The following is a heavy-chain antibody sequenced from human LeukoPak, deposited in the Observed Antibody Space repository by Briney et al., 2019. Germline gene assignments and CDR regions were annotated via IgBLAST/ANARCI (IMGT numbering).Heavy chain of an antibody. CDR1: GGSISNYY. CDR3: ASASGSSGYYFY. CDR2: IFYSGST. Sequence: SETLSLTCTVSGGSISNYYWSWIRQPPGKGLEWIGYIFYSGSTNYNPSLKSRVTISVDTSKNQFSLKLSSVTAADTAVYYCASASGSSGYYFYWGQGALVTVSS. J-gene: IGHJ4*02. V-gene: IGHV4-59*01. D-gene: IGHD3-22*01.